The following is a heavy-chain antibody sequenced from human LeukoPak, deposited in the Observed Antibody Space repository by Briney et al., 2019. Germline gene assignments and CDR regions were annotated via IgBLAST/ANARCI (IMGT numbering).Heavy chain of an antibody. CDR1: GYTFTSYY. Sequence: ASVKVSCKASGYTFTSYYMHWVRQAPGQGLEWMGIINPSGGSTSYAQKFQGRVTMTSDMSTSTVYMELSSLRSEDTAVYYCARDWNDSSGQYYYYMDVWGKGTTVTVSS. CDR2: INPSGGST. J-gene: IGHJ6*03. CDR3: ARDWNDSSGQYYYYMDV. D-gene: IGHD3-22*01. V-gene: IGHV1-46*01.